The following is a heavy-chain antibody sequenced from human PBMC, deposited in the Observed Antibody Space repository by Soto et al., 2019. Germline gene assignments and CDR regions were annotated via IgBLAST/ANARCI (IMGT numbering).Heavy chain of an antibody. CDR1: GGSISSGGYS. CDR3: ARDRGIAAAGS. J-gene: IGHJ5*02. Sequence: SETLSLTCAVSGGSISSGGYSWSWIRQPPGKGLEWIGYIYHSGSTYYNPSLKSRVTISVDRSKNQFSLKLSSVTAADTAVYYCARDRGIAAAGSWGQGILVTVSS. CDR2: IYHSGST. D-gene: IGHD6-13*01. V-gene: IGHV4-30-2*01.